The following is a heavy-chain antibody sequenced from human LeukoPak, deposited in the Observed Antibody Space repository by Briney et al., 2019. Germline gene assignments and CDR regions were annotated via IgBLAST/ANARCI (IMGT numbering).Heavy chain of an antibody. Sequence: GGSLRLSCAASGFTFSSFEMNWVRQAPGKGLEWVAVISYDGSNKYYADSVKGRFTISRDNSKNTLYLQMNSLRAEDTAVYYCATDNRQWELLPFTFDYWGQGTLVTVSS. V-gene: IGHV3-30*04. CDR3: ATDNRQWELLPFTFDY. CDR2: ISYDGSNK. J-gene: IGHJ4*02. CDR1: GFTFSSFE. D-gene: IGHD1-26*01.